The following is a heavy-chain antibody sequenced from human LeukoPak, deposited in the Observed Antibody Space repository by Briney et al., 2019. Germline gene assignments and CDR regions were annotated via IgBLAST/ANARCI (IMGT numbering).Heavy chain of an antibody. V-gene: IGHV3-74*01. CDR2: INSDGSST. J-gene: IGHJ4*02. Sequence: GGSLRLSCAASGFTFSSYWMHWVRQAPGKGLVWVSRINSDGSSTSYADSVKGRFTISRDNAKNTLYLEVISLTAEDTAVYYCAKDDAWLRFGEWSQGTLVTVSS. CDR3: AKDDAWLRFGE. D-gene: IGHD3-10*01. CDR1: GFTFSSYW.